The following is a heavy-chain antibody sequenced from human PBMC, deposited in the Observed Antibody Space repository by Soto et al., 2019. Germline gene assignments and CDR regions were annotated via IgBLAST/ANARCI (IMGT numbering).Heavy chain of an antibody. CDR2: IIPIFGTP. J-gene: IGHJ4*02. Sequence: QVKPVQSGAEVKKPGSSVKVSCKASGGSFSNYAISWVRQAPGQGLEWMGGIIPIFGTPNYAQKLQGRVTITADESTITAYMELSSLRSEDTAVYYCVARRYCSGGTCPDYFDYWGQGTLVIVSS. V-gene: IGHV1-69*01. CDR3: VARRYCSGGTCPDYFDY. CDR1: GGSFSNYA. D-gene: IGHD2-15*01.